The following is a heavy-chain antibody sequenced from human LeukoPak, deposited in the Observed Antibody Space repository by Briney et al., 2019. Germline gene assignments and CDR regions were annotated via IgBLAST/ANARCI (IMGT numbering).Heavy chain of an antibody. D-gene: IGHD3-10*01. CDR3: ARRGYGSPFDY. V-gene: IGHV4-39*01. CDR2: IYYSGST. J-gene: IGHJ4*02. Sequence: PSETLSLTCTVSGVSISSSSYYWGWIRQPPGKGLEWIGSIYYSGSTYYNPSLKSRVTISVDTSKNQFSLKLSSVTAADTAVYYCARRGYGSPFDYWGQGTLVTVSS. CDR1: GVSISSSSYY.